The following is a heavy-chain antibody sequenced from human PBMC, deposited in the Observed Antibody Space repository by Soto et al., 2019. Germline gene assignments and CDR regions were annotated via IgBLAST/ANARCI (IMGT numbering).Heavy chain of an antibody. Sequence: SETLSLTCTVSGDSISSYSWSWIRQPPGKGLEWIGNIHYNGNTKYSPSLKSRVTMSVDTSKNHFSLKLISVTTADTAVYYCARFRWGSPYGMEVWGQGTTVTVSS. V-gene: IGHV4-59*01. J-gene: IGHJ6*02. CDR2: IHYNGNT. CDR1: GDSISSYS. CDR3: ARFRWGSPYGMEV. D-gene: IGHD2-21*01.